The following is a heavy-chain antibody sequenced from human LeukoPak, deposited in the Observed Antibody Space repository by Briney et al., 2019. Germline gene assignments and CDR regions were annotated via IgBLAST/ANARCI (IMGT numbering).Heavy chain of an antibody. V-gene: IGHV3-21*01. CDR2: ISSSSSYI. Sequence: GGSLRLSCAASGFTFSSYSMNWVRQAPGKGLEWVSSISSSSSYIYYADSVKGRFTISRDNAKNSLYLQMNSLRAEDTAVHYCARYCSSTSCYYDYYYMDVWGKGTTVTVSS. D-gene: IGHD2-2*01. CDR3: ARYCSSTSCYYDYYYMDV. CDR1: GFTFSSYS. J-gene: IGHJ6*03.